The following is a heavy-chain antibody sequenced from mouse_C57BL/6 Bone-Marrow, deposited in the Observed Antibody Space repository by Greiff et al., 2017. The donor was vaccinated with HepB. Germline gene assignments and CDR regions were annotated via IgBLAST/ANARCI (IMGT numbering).Heavy chain of an antibody. J-gene: IGHJ3*01. CDR3: TIYYGSSLFAY. V-gene: IGHV1-15*01. CDR1: GYTFTDYE. Sequence: QVHVKQSGAELVRPGASVTLSCKASGYTFTDYEMHWVKQTPVHGLEWIGAIDPETGGTAYNQKFKGKAILTADKSSSTAYMELRSLTSEDSAVYYCTIYYGSSLFAYWGQGTLVTVSA. D-gene: IGHD1-1*01. CDR2: IDPETGGT.